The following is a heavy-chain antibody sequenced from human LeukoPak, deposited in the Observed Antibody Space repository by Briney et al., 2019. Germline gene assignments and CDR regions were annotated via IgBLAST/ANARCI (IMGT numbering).Heavy chain of an antibody. D-gene: IGHD2-2*01. V-gene: IGHV1-69*05. J-gene: IGHJ4*02. CDR2: IIPIFGTA. CDR3: ARVGVYCTTTTCLDY. CDR1: GGTFSSYA. Sequence: SVKVSCKASGGTFSSYAISWVRQAPGQGLEWMGGIIPIFGTANYAQKFQGRVTITTDESTSTAYMELRSLRSDDTAVYYCARVGVYCTTTTCLDYWGQGTLVTVSS.